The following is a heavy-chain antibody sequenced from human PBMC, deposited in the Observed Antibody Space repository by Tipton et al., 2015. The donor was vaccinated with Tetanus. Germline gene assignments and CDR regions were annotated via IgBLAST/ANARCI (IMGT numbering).Heavy chain of an antibody. CDR1: GDSVSSNSAA. CDR3: ARAYTSLYSSGYGYFDY. CDR2: TYYRSKWYN. D-gene: IGHD6-19*01. V-gene: IGHV6-1*01. J-gene: IGHJ4*02. Sequence: GLVKPSQTLSLTCAISGDSVSSNSAAWNWIRQSPSRGLEWLGRTYYRSKWYNDYAVSVKSRITINPDTSKNQLSLQLNSVTPEDTAVYYWARAYTSLYSSGYGYFDYWGQGTLVTVSS.